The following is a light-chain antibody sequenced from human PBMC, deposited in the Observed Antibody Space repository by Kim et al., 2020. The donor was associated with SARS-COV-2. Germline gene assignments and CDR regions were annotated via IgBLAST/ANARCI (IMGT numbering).Light chain of an antibody. J-gene: IGKJ3*01. CDR2: AAS. CDR1: QIISSH. CDR3: QQSYITPFT. Sequence: SVRDRITITCQTTQIISSHLNWYQQKPGRAPKLLISAASTLQGGVPSRFSGSGSETDFTLTISSLQPEDFATYFCQQSYITPFTFGPGTKVDIK. V-gene: IGKV1-39*01.